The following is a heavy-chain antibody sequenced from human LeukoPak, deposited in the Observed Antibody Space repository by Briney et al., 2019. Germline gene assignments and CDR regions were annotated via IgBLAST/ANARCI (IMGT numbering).Heavy chain of an antibody. J-gene: IGHJ4*02. Sequence: GGSLRLSCAASGFTFSSYSMNWVRQAPGKGLEWVSSISSSSSHIYYADSLKGRFTISRDNAKNSLYLQMNSLRAEDTAVYYCARGASVRGVISHFDYWGQGILVTVSS. CDR2: ISSSSSHI. CDR1: GFTFSSYS. CDR3: ARGASVRGVISHFDY. V-gene: IGHV3-21*01. D-gene: IGHD3-10*01.